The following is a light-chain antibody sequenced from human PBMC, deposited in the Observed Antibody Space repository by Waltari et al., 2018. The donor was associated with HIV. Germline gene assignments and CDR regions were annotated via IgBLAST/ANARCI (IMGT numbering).Light chain of an antibody. Sequence: QSALTQPASVSGSPGQSIAISCTGASSDVGSYNLVSWYQQHPGKAPKLMIYAVTKRPSGVSVPFSGSKSGTTASLTISGLQAEDEADYYCCSYASYSTFHVVFGGGTKLTVL. CDR2: AVT. J-gene: IGLJ2*01. CDR3: CSYASYSTFHVV. CDR1: SSDVGSYNL. V-gene: IGLV2-23*02.